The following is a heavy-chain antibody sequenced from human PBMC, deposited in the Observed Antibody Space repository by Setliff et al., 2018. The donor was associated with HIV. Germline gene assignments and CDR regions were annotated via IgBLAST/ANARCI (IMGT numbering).Heavy chain of an antibody. CDR1: GYTFTDYY. Sequence: GGPVKVSCKASGYTFTDYYIHWVRQAPGQGLEWMGWINSASGGTNYAQNFQGRVTVTRDTSINTAYVELNSLKSDDTAVYYCARDYLHVFDICGQGTMVTVSS. CDR2: INSASGGT. CDR3: ARDYLHVFDI. J-gene: IGHJ3*02. V-gene: IGHV1-2*02.